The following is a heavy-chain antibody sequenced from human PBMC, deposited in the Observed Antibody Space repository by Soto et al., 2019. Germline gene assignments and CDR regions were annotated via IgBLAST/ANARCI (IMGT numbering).Heavy chain of an antibody. V-gene: IGHV3-11*06. D-gene: IGHD2-21*02. CDR1: GFTFSDYY. J-gene: IGHJ4*02. Sequence: QVQLVESGGGLVKPGGSLRLSCAASGFTFSDYYITWIRQAPGKGLEWVSYISSSSSYTNYADSVKGRFTISRDNAKNSLYLQMNSLRAEDTAVYYGARGPGLFNCGGDCRTLDYWGQGTLVTVAS. CDR3: ARGPGLFNCGGDCRTLDY. CDR2: ISSSSSYT.